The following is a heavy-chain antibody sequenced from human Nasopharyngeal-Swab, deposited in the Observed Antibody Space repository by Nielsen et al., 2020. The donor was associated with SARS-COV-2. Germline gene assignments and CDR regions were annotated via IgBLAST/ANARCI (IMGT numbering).Heavy chain of an antibody. J-gene: IGHJ4*02. CDR2: IKSKTDGGTT. D-gene: IGHD6-19*01. V-gene: IGHV3-15*01. CDR3: TTGRPGIAVAGTDY. Sequence: VRQAPRKGLEWVGRIKSKTDGGTTDYAAPVKGRFTISRDDSKNTLYLQMNSLKTEDTAVYYCTTGRPGIAVAGTDYWGQGTLVTVSS.